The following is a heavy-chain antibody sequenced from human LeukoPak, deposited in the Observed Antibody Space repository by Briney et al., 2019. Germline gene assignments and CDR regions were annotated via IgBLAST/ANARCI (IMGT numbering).Heavy chain of an antibody. D-gene: IGHD2-2*01. Sequence: SETLSLTCAVYGGSFSGYYWSWIRQPPGKGLEWIGEINHSGSTNYNPSLKSRVTISVDTSKNQFSLKLSSVTAADTAVYYCARGDIVVVPAAMRGYDAFDIWGQGTMVTVSS. CDR3: ARGDIVVVPAAMRGYDAFDI. V-gene: IGHV4-34*01. J-gene: IGHJ3*02. CDR1: GGSFSGYY. CDR2: INHSGST.